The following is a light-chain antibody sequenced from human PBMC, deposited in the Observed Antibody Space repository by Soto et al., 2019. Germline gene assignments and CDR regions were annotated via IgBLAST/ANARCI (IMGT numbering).Light chain of an antibody. CDR3: QQLT. V-gene: IGKV1-9*01. Sequence: DIQLTQSPSFLSVSVGDRVTITCRASQGISSYLAWYQQKPGKAPKLLIYAASTLQSGVPSRFSGSGSGTEFTLTISSLQPEDFATYYCQQLTVGGGTKVEIK. CDR2: AAS. CDR1: QGISSY. J-gene: IGKJ4*01.